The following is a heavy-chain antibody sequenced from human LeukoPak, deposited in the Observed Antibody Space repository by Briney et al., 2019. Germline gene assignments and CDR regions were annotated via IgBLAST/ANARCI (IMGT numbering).Heavy chain of an antibody. CDR3: ARHDSWAGWFDP. CDR2: IYSGGTT. J-gene: IGHJ5*02. Sequence: GGSLRLSCAASGFTVSDNYMSWVRQAPGQGLDWVSVIYSGGTTYSADSVKGRFTISRDNSKNTLYLQMNSLRAEDTAVYYCARHDSWAGWFDPWGQGTLVTVSS. CDR1: GFTVSDNY. V-gene: IGHV3-53*01. D-gene: IGHD3-22*01.